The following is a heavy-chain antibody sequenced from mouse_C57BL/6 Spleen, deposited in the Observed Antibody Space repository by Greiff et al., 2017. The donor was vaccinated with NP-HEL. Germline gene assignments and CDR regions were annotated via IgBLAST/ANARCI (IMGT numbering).Heavy chain of an antibody. CDR3: ARPHDGYYGYFDY. CDR2: INPSSGYT. J-gene: IGHJ2*01. Sequence: QVQLQQSGAELAKPGASVKLSCKASGYTFTSYWMHWVKQRPGQGLEWIGYINPSSGYTKYNQKFKDKATLTADKSSSTAYMQLSSLTYEDSAVYYCARPHDGYYGYFDYWGQGTTLTVSS. D-gene: IGHD2-3*01. V-gene: IGHV1-7*01. CDR1: GYTFTSYW.